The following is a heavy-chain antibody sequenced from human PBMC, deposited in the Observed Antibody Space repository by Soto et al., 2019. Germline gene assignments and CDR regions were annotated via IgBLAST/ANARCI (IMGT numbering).Heavy chain of an antibody. CDR2: INPNSGGT. J-gene: IGHJ6*02. V-gene: IGHV1-2*02. CDR1: GGTFSSYA. D-gene: IGHD3-16*01. Sequence: ASVKVSCKASGGTFSSYAISWVRQAPGQGLEWMGWINPNSGGTNYAQKFQGRVTMTRDTSISTAYMELSRLRSDDTAVYYCASPGGVAGTYYYYGMDVWGQGTTVTVSS. CDR3: ASPGGVAGTYYYYGMDV.